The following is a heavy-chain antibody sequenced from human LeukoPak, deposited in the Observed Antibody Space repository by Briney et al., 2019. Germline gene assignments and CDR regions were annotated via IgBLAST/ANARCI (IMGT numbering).Heavy chain of an antibody. CDR3: ARHPSVAGTKGGFDH. CDR2: IFYIGST. Sequence: SETLSLTCTVSGGSISSYYWSWIRQSPGKGLEWIGYIFYIGSTNYIPSLKSRVTISVDTSKNQFSLKLSSVIAADTAMYYCARHPSVAGTKGGFDHWGQGTLVTVSS. D-gene: IGHD6-19*01. V-gene: IGHV4-59*08. J-gene: IGHJ4*02. CDR1: GGSISSYY.